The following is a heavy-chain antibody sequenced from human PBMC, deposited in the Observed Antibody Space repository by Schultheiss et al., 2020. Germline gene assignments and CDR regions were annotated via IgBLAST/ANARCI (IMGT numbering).Heavy chain of an antibody. J-gene: IGHJ1*01. CDR3: LLDGSGMFQH. CDR1: GGTFSSYA. D-gene: IGHD3-10*01. Sequence: AVKVSCKASGGTFSSYAMSWVRQAPGQGLEWMGRIIPIFGTANYAQKFRGRVTITADKSTSTAYMELSSLRSEDTAVYYCLLDGSGMFQHWGQGTLVTVSS. CDR2: IIPIFGTA. V-gene: IGHV1-69*06.